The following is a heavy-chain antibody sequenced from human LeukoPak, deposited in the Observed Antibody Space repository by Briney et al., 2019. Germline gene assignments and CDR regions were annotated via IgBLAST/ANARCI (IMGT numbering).Heavy chain of an antibody. Sequence: PSETLSLTCTVSGGSISDYYWSWIRQSPAKGLEWIGYIYHSGTTNYNPSLKSRVTISVDTSKNQFSLKPSSVTAADTAVYYCARATNYDLWSAYYHHMDVWGNGITVTVSS. V-gene: IGHV4-59*01. CDR1: GGSISDYY. J-gene: IGHJ6*04. D-gene: IGHD3-3*01. CDR3: ARATNYDLWSAYYHHMDV. CDR2: IYHSGTT.